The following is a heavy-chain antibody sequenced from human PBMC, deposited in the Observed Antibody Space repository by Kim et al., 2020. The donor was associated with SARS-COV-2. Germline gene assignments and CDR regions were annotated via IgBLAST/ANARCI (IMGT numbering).Heavy chain of an antibody. D-gene: IGHD6-19*01. CDR3: AKGGSSGWFGYYFDY. J-gene: IGHJ4*02. CDR1: GFTFSSYA. V-gene: IGHV3-23*01. CDR2: ISGSGGST. Sequence: GGSLRLSCAASGFTFSSYAMSWVRQAPGKGLEWVSAISGSGGSTYYADSVKGRFTISRDNSKNTLYLQMNSLRAEDTAVYYCAKGGSSGWFGYYFDYWGQGTLVTVSS.